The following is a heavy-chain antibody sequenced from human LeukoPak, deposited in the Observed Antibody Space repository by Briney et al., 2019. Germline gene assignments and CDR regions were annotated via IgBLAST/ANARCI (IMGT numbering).Heavy chain of an antibody. V-gene: IGHV1-69*04. CDR2: IIPVLNIT. CDR1: VGTFSSSA. J-gene: IGHJ6*02. CDR3: ARDQGLTAPPPYGLDV. Sequence: ASVKVSCKASVGTFSSSAITWVRQAPGQGLEWMGRIIPVLNITSYSQKFQGSVTITADTSTSTVYMELSRLRSEETAVYYCARDQGLTAPPPYGLDVWGQGTTVIVSS. D-gene: IGHD5-18*01.